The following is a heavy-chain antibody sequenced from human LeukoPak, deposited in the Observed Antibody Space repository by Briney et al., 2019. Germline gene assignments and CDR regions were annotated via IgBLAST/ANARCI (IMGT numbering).Heavy chain of an antibody. CDR3: SYGDLDFDY. D-gene: IGHD4-17*01. CDR1: GYTFSRYW. CDR2: IKQDGSER. Sequence: PGGSLRLSCAASGYTFSRYWMSWVRQAPGKGLEWVANIKQDGSERYYVDSVKGRFTISRDNAKNSLYLQMNSLRAEDTAVYYCSYGDLDFDYWGQGTLVTVSS. J-gene: IGHJ4*02. V-gene: IGHV3-7*05.